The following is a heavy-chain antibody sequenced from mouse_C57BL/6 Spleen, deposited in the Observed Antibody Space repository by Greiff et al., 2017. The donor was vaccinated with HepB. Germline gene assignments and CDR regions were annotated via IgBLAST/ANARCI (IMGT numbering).Heavy chain of an antibody. J-gene: IGHJ2*01. CDR1: GYTFTSYW. Sequence: QVQLQQPGAELVKPGASVKMSCKASGYTFTSYWITWVKQRPGQGLEWIGDIYPGSGSTNYNEKFKSKATLTVDTSSSTADMQLSSLTSEDSAVYYCAREDYYGSSFFDYWGQGTTLTVSS. CDR2: IYPGSGST. V-gene: IGHV1-55*01. D-gene: IGHD1-1*01. CDR3: AREDYYGSSFFDY.